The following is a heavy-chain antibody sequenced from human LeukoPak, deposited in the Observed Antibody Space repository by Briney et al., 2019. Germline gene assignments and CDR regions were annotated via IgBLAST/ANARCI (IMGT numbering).Heavy chain of an antibody. CDR1: GISLCHYS. D-gene: IGHD2-2*01. J-gene: IGHJ5*01. Sequence: GGVLRISCAASGISLCHYSKRWGRPAPGEGVGWGSHISGRGDETYYADSVKGRFTISRDNSKNTLYLQMNSLRAEDTAVYYCAKDLYCSSTGCYVMNWLESWGQGTLVTVSS. CDR2: ISGRGDET. CDR3: AKDLYCSSTGCYVMNWLES. V-gene: IGHV3-23*01.